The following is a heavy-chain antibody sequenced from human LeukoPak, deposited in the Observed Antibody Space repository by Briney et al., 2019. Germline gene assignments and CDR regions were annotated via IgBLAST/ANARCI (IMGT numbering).Heavy chain of an antibody. CDR2: IHTSGTT. CDR1: GGSISSYL. Sequence: SETLSLTCTVSGGSISSYLWSWIRQSAGKRLEWLGRIHTSGTTTYSPSLQSRLTMSVDTSKSQVSLRLTSVTAADTAVYYCARDRSGYESPPGWYFDLWGRGTLVTVSS. V-gene: IGHV4-4*07. CDR3: ARDRSGYESPPGWYFDL. J-gene: IGHJ2*01. D-gene: IGHD5-12*01.